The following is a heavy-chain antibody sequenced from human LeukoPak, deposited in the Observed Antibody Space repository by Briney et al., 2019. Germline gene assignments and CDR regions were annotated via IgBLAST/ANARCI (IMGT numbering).Heavy chain of an antibody. V-gene: IGHV1-2*02. CDR1: GYTFTGYY. CDR2: INPNSGGT. J-gene: IGHJ4*02. D-gene: IGHD3-22*01. CDR3: ARDHYYDSSGYTNFDY. Sequence: ASVKVSCKASGYTFTGYYMHWVRQAPGQGLEWMGWINPNSGGTNYAQKFQGRVTMTRDTSISTAYMELSRLRSDDTAVYYCARDHYYDSSGYTNFDYWGQGTLVTVSP.